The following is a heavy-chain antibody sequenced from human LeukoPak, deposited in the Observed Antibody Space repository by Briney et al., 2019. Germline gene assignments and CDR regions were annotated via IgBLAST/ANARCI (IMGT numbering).Heavy chain of an antibody. D-gene: IGHD1-7*01. CDR2: TYYRSKWYN. CDR3: ARSGGGNWTGTPVRVFDY. CDR1: GDSVSSNSAA. V-gene: IGHV6-1*01. J-gene: IGHJ4*02. Sequence: SQTLSLTCAISGDSVSSNSAAWNWIRQSPSRGLEWLGRTYYRSKWYNDYAVSVKSRITINPDTSKNQFSLQLNSVTPEDTAVYYCARSGGGNWTGTPVRVFDYWGQGTLVTVSS.